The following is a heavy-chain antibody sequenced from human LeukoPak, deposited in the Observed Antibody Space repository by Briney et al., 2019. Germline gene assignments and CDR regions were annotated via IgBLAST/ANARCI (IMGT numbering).Heavy chain of an antibody. CDR3: VKDATVTTGNWFDP. Sequence: GGSLRLSCAASGFTFSSYAMSWVRQAPGKGLEWVSAISGSGGSTYYADSVKGRFTISRDNSKSTLYLQMNSLRAEDTAVYSCVKDATVTTGNWFDPWGQGTLVTVSS. CDR1: GFTFSSYA. V-gene: IGHV3-23*01. D-gene: IGHD4-11*01. CDR2: ISGSGGST. J-gene: IGHJ5*02.